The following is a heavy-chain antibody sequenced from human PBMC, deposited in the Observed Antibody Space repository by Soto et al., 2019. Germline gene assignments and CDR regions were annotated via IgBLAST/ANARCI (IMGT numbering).Heavy chain of an antibody. CDR2: IVVGSGNT. CDR3: AASSIAAAGDDAFDI. J-gene: IGHJ3*02. D-gene: IGHD6-13*01. CDR1: GFTFTSSA. Sequence: QMQLVQSGPEVKKPGTSVKVSCKASGFTFTSSAVQWVRQARGQRLEWIGWIVVGSGNTNYAQKFQERVTITRDMSXXTAYMELSSLRSEDTAVYYCAASSIAAAGDDAFDIWGQGTMVTVSS. V-gene: IGHV1-58*01.